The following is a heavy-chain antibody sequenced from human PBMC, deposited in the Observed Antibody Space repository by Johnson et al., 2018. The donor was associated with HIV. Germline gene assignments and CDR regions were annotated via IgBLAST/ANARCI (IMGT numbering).Heavy chain of an antibody. D-gene: IGHD3-22*01. CDR1: GFTVSSNY. Sequence: VQLVESGGGLVQPGGSLRLSCTASGFTVSSNYMSWVRQAPGKGLEWVSVIYTDDSIYYADSVKGRFTISRDNSKNTLYLQMNSLRAEDTAVYYCAASVYYYDSSGYFAFDIWGQGTMVTVSS. CDR2: IYTDDSI. CDR3: AASVYYYDSSGYFAFDI. J-gene: IGHJ3*02. V-gene: IGHV3-66*01.